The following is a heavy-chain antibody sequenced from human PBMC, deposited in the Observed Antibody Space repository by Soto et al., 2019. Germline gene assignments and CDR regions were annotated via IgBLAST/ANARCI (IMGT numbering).Heavy chain of an antibody. CDR2: IIPIFGTA. CDR3: ARDIVVRFFAWTARRNYYYYHGMDV. D-gene: IGHD3-3*01. CDR1: GGTFSSYA. Sequence: SVKVSCKASGGTFSSYAISWVRQAPGQGLEWMGGIIPIFGTANYAQKFQGRVTITADESTSTAYMELSSLRSEDTAVYYCARDIVVRFFAWTARRNYYYYHGMDVWGQGTTVTVSS. V-gene: IGHV1-69*13. J-gene: IGHJ6*02.